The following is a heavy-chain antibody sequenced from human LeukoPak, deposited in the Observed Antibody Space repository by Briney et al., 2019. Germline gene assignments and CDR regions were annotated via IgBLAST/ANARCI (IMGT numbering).Heavy chain of an antibody. Sequence: GESLKISCKGSGYSFTSYWIGWVRQMPGKGLEWMGIIYPGDSDTRYSPSFQGQVTISADKSISTAYLQWSSLKASDTAMYYCAGRRSSGWYFLDAFDIWGQGTMVTVSS. D-gene: IGHD6-19*01. J-gene: IGHJ3*02. CDR3: AGRRSSGWYFLDAFDI. CDR1: GYSFTSYW. V-gene: IGHV5-51*01. CDR2: IYPGDSDT.